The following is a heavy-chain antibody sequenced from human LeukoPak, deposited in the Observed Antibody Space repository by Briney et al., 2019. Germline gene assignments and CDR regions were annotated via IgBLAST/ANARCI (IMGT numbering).Heavy chain of an antibody. CDR2: INHSGST. CDR1: GGSFSGYY. J-gene: IGHJ5*02. V-gene: IGHV4-34*01. CDR3: ARQLTYSSSYNWFDP. D-gene: IGHD6-13*01. Sequence: PSETLSLTCAVYGGSFSGYYWSWLRQPPGKGLEWIGEINHSGSTNYNPSLKSRVTISVDTSKNQFSLKLSSVTAADTAVYYCARQLTYSSSYNWFDPGGQGTLVTVSS.